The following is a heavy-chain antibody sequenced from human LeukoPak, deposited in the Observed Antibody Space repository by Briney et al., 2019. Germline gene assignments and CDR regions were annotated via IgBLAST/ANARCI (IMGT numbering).Heavy chain of an antibody. Sequence: PGGSLRLSCAASGFTFSSYAMSWVRQAPGKGLEWVSAISGSGGSTYYADSVKGRFAISRDNAKNTLYLQMNSLRAEDTAVYYCARDKSIAARPVDYWGQGTLVTVSS. J-gene: IGHJ4*02. D-gene: IGHD6-6*01. V-gene: IGHV3-23*01. CDR1: GFTFSSYA. CDR2: ISGSGGST. CDR3: ARDKSIAARPVDY.